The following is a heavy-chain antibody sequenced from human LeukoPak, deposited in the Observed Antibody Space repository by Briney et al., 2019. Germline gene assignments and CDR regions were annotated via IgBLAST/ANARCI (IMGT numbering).Heavy chain of an antibody. Sequence: SQTLSLTCTVSGGSISSGSYYWSWIRQPAGKGLEWIGRIYTSGSTNYNPSLKSRVTISVDTSKNQFSLKLSSVTAADTAVYYCARRRTGTLHDAFDIWGQGTMVTVSS. J-gene: IGHJ3*02. CDR1: GGSISSGSYY. D-gene: IGHD1/OR15-1a*01. CDR2: IYTSGST. CDR3: ARRRTGTLHDAFDI. V-gene: IGHV4-61*02.